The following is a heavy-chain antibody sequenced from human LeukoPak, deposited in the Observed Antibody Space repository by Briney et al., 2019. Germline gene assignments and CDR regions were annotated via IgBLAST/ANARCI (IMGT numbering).Heavy chain of an antibody. CDR1: GFTFSSYE. D-gene: IGHD6-6*01. CDR2: ISSSGSTI. V-gene: IGHV3-48*03. Sequence: GGSLRLSCAASGFTFSSYEMNWVRQAPGKGLEWVSYISSSGSTIYYADSVKGRFTISRDNAKNSLYLQMNSLRSEDTAVYYCASGSSSSQLDYWGQGTLVTVSS. CDR3: ASGSSSSQLDY. J-gene: IGHJ4*02.